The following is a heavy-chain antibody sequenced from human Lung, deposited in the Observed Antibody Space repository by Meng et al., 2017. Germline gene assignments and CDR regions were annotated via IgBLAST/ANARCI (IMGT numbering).Heavy chain of an antibody. CDR3: ARDENISAAGKLFGDY. CDR2: INPKSGDT. J-gene: IGHJ4*02. Sequence: QVPLVQSWAEVKKPGALVKGSCKASGYTFPDYWLHWVRRAPGQGLEWMGRINPKSGDTHYAQRFQGRVTMTGDTSISTAYMELSGLRSDDTAMYYCARDENISAAGKLFGDYWGQGTLVTVSS. V-gene: IGHV1-2*06. D-gene: IGHD6-13*01. CDR1: GYTFPDYW.